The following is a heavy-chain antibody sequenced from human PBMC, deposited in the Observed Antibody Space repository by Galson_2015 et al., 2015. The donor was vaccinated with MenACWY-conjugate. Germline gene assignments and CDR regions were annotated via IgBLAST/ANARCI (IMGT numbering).Heavy chain of an antibody. J-gene: IGHJ1*01. V-gene: IGHV3-11*06. CDR2: ISSSSSYT. Sequence: SLRLSCAASGFTFSDYYMSWLRQAPGKGLEWVSYISSSSSYTNYADSVKGRFTISRDNAKNSLYLQMNSLRAEDTAVYYCARGGGNDYGDYRAEYFQHWGQGTLVTVSS. CDR1: GFTFSDYY. CDR3: ARGGGNDYGDYRAEYFQH. D-gene: IGHD4-17*01.